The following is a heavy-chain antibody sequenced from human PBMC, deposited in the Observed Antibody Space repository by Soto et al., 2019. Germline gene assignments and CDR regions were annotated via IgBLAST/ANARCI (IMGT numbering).Heavy chain of an antibody. J-gene: IGHJ6*03. V-gene: IGHV3-49*03. D-gene: IGHD4-4*01. CDR1: GFTFGDYA. Sequence: GGSLRLSCTASGFTFGDYAMSWFRQAPGKGLEWVGFIRSKAYGGTTEYAASVKGRFTISRDDSKTIASLQMNSLKTEDTAVYYCTRGLSVTTRLWYYYYMDVWGKGTTVTASS. CDR3: TRGLSVTTRLWYYYYMDV. CDR2: IRSKAYGGTT.